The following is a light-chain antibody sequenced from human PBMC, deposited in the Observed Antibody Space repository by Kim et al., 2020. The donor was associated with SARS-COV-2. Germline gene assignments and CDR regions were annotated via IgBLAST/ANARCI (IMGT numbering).Light chain of an antibody. J-gene: IGLJ2*01. Sequence: PGKTARITCGGNNIGRQSVHWYQQKPGQAPVLVIYYDSNRPSGIPERFSGSNSGNTATLTNSRVEAGDEAEYFCQVWDSSSDHVVFGGGTQLTVL. V-gene: IGLV3-21*04. CDR2: YDS. CDR3: QVWDSSSDHVV. CDR1: NIGRQS.